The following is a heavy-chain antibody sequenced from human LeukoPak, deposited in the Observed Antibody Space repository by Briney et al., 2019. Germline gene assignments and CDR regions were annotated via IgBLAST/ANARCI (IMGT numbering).Heavy chain of an antibody. CDR2: ISYDGSNK. D-gene: IGHD1-26*01. Sequence: GGSLRLSCAASGFTFSSYAMHWVRQAPGKGLEWVAVISYDGSNKYYADSVKGRFTISRDNSKNTLYLQMNGLRAEDTAVYYCAKDDPTGRYLWGQGTLVTVSS. CDR1: GFTFSSYA. J-gene: IGHJ4*02. CDR3: AKDDPTGRYL. V-gene: IGHV3-30-3*01.